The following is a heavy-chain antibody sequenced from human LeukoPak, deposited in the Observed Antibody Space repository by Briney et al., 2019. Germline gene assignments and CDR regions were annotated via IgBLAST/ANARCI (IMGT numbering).Heavy chain of an antibody. CDR3: ATAPYYDILTGYWYGMDV. Sequence: GGSLRLSCAASGFTFSSYAMSWVRQAPGKGLEWVSAISGSGGSTYYADSVKGRFTISRDNSENTLYLQMNSLRAEDTAVYYCATAPYYDILTGYWYGMDVWGQGTTVTVSS. J-gene: IGHJ6*02. CDR2: ISGSGGST. D-gene: IGHD3-9*01. CDR1: GFTFSSYA. V-gene: IGHV3-23*01.